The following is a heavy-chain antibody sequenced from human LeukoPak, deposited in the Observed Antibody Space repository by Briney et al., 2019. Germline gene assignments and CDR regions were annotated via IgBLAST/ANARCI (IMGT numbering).Heavy chain of an antibody. CDR3: ARSGRGTYYYFDL. V-gene: IGHV1-18*01. CDR2: ISAYNGNT. D-gene: IGHD5-12*01. CDR1: GYTFTSYG. Sequence: RASVKVSCKASGYTFTSYGISWVRQAPGQGLEWMGWISAYNGNTNYAQKLQGRVTMTTDTSTSTAYMELRSLTSDDTAMYYCARSGRGTYYYFDLWGQGTLVTVSS. J-gene: IGHJ4*02.